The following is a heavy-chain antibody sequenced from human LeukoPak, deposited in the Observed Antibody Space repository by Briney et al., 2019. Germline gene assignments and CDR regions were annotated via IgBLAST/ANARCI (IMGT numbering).Heavy chain of an antibody. J-gene: IGHJ4*02. V-gene: IGHV3-7*01. CDR2: IHQHGSKE. Sequence: GGSLRRSCTTSGFNFGAYWMGWVRQAPGKGLEWVANIHQHGSKENYLDSVKGRFTISRDNAKNSLYLQMNNLRAEDTAVYYCATRDGSPGYWGQGTLVSVSS. CDR3: ATRDGSPGY. D-gene: IGHD5-24*01. CDR1: GFNFGAYW.